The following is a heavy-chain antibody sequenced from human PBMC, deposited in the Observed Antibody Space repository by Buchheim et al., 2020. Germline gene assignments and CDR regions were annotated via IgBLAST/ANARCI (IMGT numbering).Heavy chain of an antibody. D-gene: IGHD3-22*01. J-gene: IGHJ4*02. CDR3: ARVVHYYDSSGYSETHFDY. Sequence: QVQLVQSGAEVKKPGASVKVSCKASGYTFTGYYMHWVRQAPGQGLEWMGWINPNSGGTNYAQKFQDWVTMTRDTSISTAYMELSSLRSEDTAVYYCARVVHYYDSSGYSETHFDYWGQGTL. CDR2: INPNSGGT. CDR1: GYTFTGYY. V-gene: IGHV1-2*04.